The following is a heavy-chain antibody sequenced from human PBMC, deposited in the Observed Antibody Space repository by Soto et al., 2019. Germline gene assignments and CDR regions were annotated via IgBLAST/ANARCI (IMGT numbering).Heavy chain of an antibody. Sequence: EVQLVESGGGLVKPGGSLRLSCAASGFTFSNAWMSWVRQAPGKGLEWVGRIKSKTDGGTTDYAAPVKGRFTISRDDSKNTLYLQMNSLKTEDTAVYYCTTDTTAVAGVDYWGQGTLVTVSS. D-gene: IGHD6-19*01. CDR2: IKSKTDGGTT. J-gene: IGHJ4*02. CDR1: GFTFSNAW. CDR3: TTDTTAVAGVDY. V-gene: IGHV3-15*01.